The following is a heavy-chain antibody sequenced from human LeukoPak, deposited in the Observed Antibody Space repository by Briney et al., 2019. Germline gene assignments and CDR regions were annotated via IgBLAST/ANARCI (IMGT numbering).Heavy chain of an antibody. J-gene: IGHJ4*02. CDR1: GGSISSSNW. D-gene: IGHD6-13*01. CDR3: ARGSIAAAGSFDY. CDR2: IYHSGST. V-gene: IGHV4-4*02. Sequence: PSGTLSLTCAVSGGSISSSNWWSWVRQPPGKGLEWIGEIYHSGSTNYNPSLKSRVTISVDTSKNQFSLKLSSVTAADTAVYYCARGSIAAAGSFDYWGQGTLVTVSS.